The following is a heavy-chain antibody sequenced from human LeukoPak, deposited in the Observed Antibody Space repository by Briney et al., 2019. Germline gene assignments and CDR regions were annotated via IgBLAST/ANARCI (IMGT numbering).Heavy chain of an antibody. J-gene: IGHJ4*02. Sequence: ASVKVSCKASGYTFTSYGISWVRQAPGQGLEWMGWISAYNGNTNYAQKLQGRVTMTTDTSTSTAYVELRSLRSDDTAVYYCARMSSTMIVVAHDYWGQGTLVTVSS. D-gene: IGHD3-22*01. CDR2: ISAYNGNT. CDR1: GYTFTSYG. V-gene: IGHV1-18*01. CDR3: ARMSSTMIVVAHDY.